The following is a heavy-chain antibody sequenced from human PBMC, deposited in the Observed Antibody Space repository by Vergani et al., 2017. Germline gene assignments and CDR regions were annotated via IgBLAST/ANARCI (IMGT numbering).Heavy chain of an antibody. Sequence: EVQLVESGGGLVKPGGSLRLSCAVSGFTFSSYSMNWVRQAPGKGLEWVSSISSSSSYISYADSVKGRFTISRDNAKNSLYLQMNSLRAEDTAVYYCARDRDGDYSSYGMDVWGQGP. V-gene: IGHV3-21*01. CDR2: ISSSSSYI. J-gene: IGHJ6*02. CDR3: ARDRDGDYSSYGMDV. CDR1: GFTFSSYS. D-gene: IGHD4-17*01.